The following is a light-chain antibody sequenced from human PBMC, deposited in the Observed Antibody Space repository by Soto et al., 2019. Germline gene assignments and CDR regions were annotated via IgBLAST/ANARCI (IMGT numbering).Light chain of an antibody. J-gene: IGLJ1*01. CDR3: LSYADTAYV. Sequence: QSALTQPPSASGSPGQSVTISCAGTSSDVGGYNYVSWYQQYPGKVPKLMIYEDSERPSGVPDRFSGSKSGNTAFLTVSGLQAEDEADYDCLSYADTAYVFGTGTKLTVL. CDR1: SSDVGGYNY. V-gene: IGLV2-8*01. CDR2: EDS.